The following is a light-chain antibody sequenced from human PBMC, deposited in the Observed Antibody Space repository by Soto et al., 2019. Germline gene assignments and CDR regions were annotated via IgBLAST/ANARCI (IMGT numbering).Light chain of an antibody. CDR3: QQTYSTPPT. CDR2: GAF. Sequence: DIPMTQSPASLSASIGDRVTITWRASQSISSYLNWYQQKPGKAPKPLIYGAFNLQSGVPSRFSGSGSGTDFTLTISSLQPEDFATYSCQQTYSTPPTFGQGTKVDI. V-gene: IGKV1-39*01. J-gene: IGKJ1*01. CDR1: QSISSY.